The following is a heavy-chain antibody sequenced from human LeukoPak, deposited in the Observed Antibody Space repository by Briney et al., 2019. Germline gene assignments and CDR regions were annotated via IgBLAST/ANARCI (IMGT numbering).Heavy chain of an antibody. V-gene: IGHV3-64*04. CDR2: ISSNGGST. Sequence: GGSLRLSCSASGFTFSTYAIHWVRQAPGKGLEYVSGISSNGGSTYYADSVKGRFTISRDNAKNSLYLQMNSLRAEDTAVYYCAREDCSSTSCYDPSVSDYWGQGTLVTVSS. D-gene: IGHD2-2*01. J-gene: IGHJ4*02. CDR1: GFTFSTYA. CDR3: AREDCSSTSCYDPSVSDY.